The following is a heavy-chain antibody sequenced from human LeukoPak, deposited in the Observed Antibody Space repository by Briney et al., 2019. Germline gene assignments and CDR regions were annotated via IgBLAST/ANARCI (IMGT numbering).Heavy chain of an antibody. V-gene: IGHV1-8*02. J-gene: IGHJ3*02. Sequence: ASVRVSFTASGYTFTIYDINGVRQATGEGGGWMGWMNPNSCNTGYAQKFHGRVTMTRNTSISTAYMELSSLRSEDTAVYYCARNYRDDAFDIWGQGTMVTVSS. D-gene: IGHD4-11*01. CDR3: ARNYRDDAFDI. CDR2: MNPNSCNT. CDR1: GYTFTIYD.